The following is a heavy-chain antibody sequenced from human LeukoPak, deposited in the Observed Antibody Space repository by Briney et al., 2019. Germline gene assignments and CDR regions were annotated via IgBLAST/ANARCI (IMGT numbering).Heavy chain of an antibody. CDR2: MNPNCGNT. CDR1: GYTFTSYD. CDR3: ARGRYCSGGSCYNYYYYGMDV. J-gene: IGHJ6*02. D-gene: IGHD2-15*01. Sequence: ASVKVSCKASGYTFTSYDINWVRQATGQGLEWMGWMNPNCGNTGYAQKFQGRVTMTRNTSISTAYMELSSLRSEDTAVYYCARGRYCSGGSCYNYYYYGMDVWGQGTTVTVSS. V-gene: IGHV1-8*01.